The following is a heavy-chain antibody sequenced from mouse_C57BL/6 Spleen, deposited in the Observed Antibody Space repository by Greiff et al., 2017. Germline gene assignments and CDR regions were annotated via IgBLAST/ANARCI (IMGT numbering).Heavy chain of an antibody. D-gene: IGHD2-1*01. Sequence: VQLQQSGPELVKPGASVKISCKASGYTFTDYYMNWVKQSHGKSLEWIGDINPNNGGTSYNQKFKGKATLTVDKSSSTAYMELRSLTSEDSAVYYCAREENGNYWFAYWGQGTLVTVSA. CDR1: GYTFTDYY. J-gene: IGHJ3*01. V-gene: IGHV1-26*01. CDR3: AREENGNYWFAY. CDR2: INPNNGGT.